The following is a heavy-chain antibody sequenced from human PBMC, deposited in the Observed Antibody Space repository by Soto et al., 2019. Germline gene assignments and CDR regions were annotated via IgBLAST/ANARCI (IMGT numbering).Heavy chain of an antibody. CDR2: IKQDGSEK. J-gene: IGHJ4*02. D-gene: IGHD2-15*01. Sequence: GGSLRLSCAASGFTFSSYWMSWVRQAPGKGLEWVANIKQDGSEKYYVDSVKGRFTISRDNAKNSLYLQMNSLRAEDTAVYYCARWGCSGGSCYHPLGYWGQGTLVTVSS. CDR1: GFTFSSYW. CDR3: ARWGCSGGSCYHPLGY. V-gene: IGHV3-7*01.